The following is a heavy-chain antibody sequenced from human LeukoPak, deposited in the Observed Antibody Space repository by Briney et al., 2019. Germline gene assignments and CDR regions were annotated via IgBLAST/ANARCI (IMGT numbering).Heavy chain of an antibody. V-gene: IGHV3-21*01. CDR1: GFTFSTYT. J-gene: IGHJ4*02. CDR3: ARDACSSTSCFRDY. D-gene: IGHD2-2*01. CDR2: TSSGSSYI. Sequence: GGSLRLSCAASGFTFSTYTMNWVRKAPGKGLEWVSSTSSGSSYISYADSLKGRFNISRDNPKNSLYLQINSLRAEDTAVYYCARDACSSTSCFRDYWGQGTRVTVSS.